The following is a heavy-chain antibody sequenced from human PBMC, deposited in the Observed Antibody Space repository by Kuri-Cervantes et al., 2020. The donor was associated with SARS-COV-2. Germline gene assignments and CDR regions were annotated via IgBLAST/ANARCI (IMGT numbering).Heavy chain of an antibody. D-gene: IGHD1-26*01. V-gene: IGHV4-39*07. CDR1: GGSISSSSYY. J-gene: IGHJ4*02. Sequence: SETLSLTCTVSGGSISSSSYYWGWIRQPPGKGLEWIGSIYYSGSTYYNPSLKSRVTIPVDTSKNQFSLKLSSVTAADTAVYYCARDLGGGSYYHFEVYFDYWGQGTLVTVSS. CDR3: ARDLGGGSYYHFEVYFDY. CDR2: IYYSGST.